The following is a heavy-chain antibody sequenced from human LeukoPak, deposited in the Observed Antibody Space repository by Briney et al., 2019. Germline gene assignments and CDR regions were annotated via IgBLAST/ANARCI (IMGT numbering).Heavy chain of an antibody. J-gene: IGHJ6*03. V-gene: IGHV3-15*01. CDR3: TLAHQITMVRGYYYYYYMDV. CDR1: GFTFSDYY. CDR2: IKSKTDGGTT. D-gene: IGHD3-10*01. Sequence: GGSLRLSCAASGFTFSDYYMSWIRQAPGKGLEWVGRIKSKTDGGTTDYAAPVKGRFTISRDDSKNTLYLQMNSLKTEDTAVYYCTLAHQITMVRGYYYYYYMDVWGKGTTVTVSS.